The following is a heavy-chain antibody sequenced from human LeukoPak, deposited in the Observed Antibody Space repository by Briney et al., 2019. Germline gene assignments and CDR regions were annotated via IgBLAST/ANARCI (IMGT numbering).Heavy chain of an antibody. CDR3: TRPWGSRLGDYYYYGMDV. CDR2: IRSKAKDYAT. CDR1: GFTFSDSA. Sequence: PGGSLRLSCAASGFTFSDSAMHWVRQAPGKGLEWVGRIRSKAKDYATAYAASVKGRFTVSRDDSKNRAYLHMNSLKTDDTAVYSCTRPWGSRLGDYYYYGMDVWGQGTTVTVSS. D-gene: IGHD3-16*01. J-gene: IGHJ6*02. V-gene: IGHV3-73*01.